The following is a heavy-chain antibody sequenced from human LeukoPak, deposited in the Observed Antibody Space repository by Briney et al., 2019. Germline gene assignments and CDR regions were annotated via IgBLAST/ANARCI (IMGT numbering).Heavy chain of an antibody. Sequence: GGSLRLSCAASGFTFSDHYMDWVRQAPGKGLEWVSLISWDGGSTYYADSVKGRFTISRDNSKNSLYLQMNSLRTEDTALYYCAKDRGTIFGAGFDPWGQGTLVSVAS. V-gene: IGHV3-43*01. CDR2: ISWDGGST. D-gene: IGHD3-3*01. CDR1: GFTFSDHY. J-gene: IGHJ5*02. CDR3: AKDRGTIFGAGFDP.